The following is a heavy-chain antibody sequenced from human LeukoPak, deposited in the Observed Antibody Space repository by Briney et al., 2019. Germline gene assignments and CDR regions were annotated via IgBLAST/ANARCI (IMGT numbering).Heavy chain of an antibody. Sequence: PGGSLRLSCAASGFTFITYWMNYVRQAAGKRLESVANINHDGTENYYVDSVKGRSTISRDNAENSLYLQMTSLRAEDTPVYYCARHGSGSYYVDYWGQGTLVAVSP. V-gene: IGHV3-7*01. CDR1: GFTFITYW. D-gene: IGHD3-10*01. J-gene: IGHJ4*02. CDR3: ARHGSGSYYVDY. CDR2: INHDGTEN.